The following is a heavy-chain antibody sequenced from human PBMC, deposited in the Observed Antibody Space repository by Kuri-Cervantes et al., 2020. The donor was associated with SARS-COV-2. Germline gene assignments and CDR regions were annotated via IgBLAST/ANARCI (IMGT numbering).Heavy chain of an antibody. D-gene: IGHD2-15*01. J-gene: IGHJ4*02. CDR3: ARDSPLGYCSGGSCSPFDY. CDR2: INSDGSST. Sequence: GESLKISCAASGFTFSSYWMHWVRQAPGKGLVWVSRINSDGSSTSYADSVKGRFTISRDNAKNTLYLQMNSLRAEDTAVYYCARDSPLGYCSGGSCSPFDYWGQGTLVTVSS. V-gene: IGHV3-74*01. CDR1: GFTFSSYW.